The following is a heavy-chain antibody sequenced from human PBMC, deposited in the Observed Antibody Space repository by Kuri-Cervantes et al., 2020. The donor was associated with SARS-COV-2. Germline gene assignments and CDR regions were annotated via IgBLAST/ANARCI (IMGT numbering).Heavy chain of an antibody. CDR2: IYYSGSI. D-gene: IGHD4-17*01. CDR1: GGSISSYY. V-gene: IGHV4-59*08. J-gene: IGHJ4*02. CDR3: ARQDYGDTEFDS. Sequence: ESLKISCTVSGGSISSYYWSWIRQPPGKGLEWIGYIYYSGSINYNPSLKSRVTISVDTSKNQFSLKLSSVTAADTAVYYCARQDYGDTEFDSWGQGILVTVSS.